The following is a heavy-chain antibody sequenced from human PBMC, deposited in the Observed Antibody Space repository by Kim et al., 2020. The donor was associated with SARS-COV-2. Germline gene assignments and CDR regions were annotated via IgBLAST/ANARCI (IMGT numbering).Heavy chain of an antibody. CDR3: ARDHNLWFGAYYYYGMDV. CDR1: GYTFTSYA. J-gene: IGHJ6*02. CDR2: INAGNGNT. V-gene: IGHV1-3*01. D-gene: IGHD3-10*01. Sequence: ASVKVSCKASGYTFTSYAMHWVRQAPGQRLEWMGWINAGNGNTKYSQKFQGRVTITRDTSASTAYMELSSLRSEDTAVYYCARDHNLWFGAYYYYGMDVWGQGTTVTVSS.